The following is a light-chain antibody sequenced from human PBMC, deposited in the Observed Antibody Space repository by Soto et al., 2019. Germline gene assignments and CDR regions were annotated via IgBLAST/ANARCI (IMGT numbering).Light chain of an antibody. CDR2: RNN. Sequence: QSVLTQPPSASGTPGQRVTISCSGSSSNIGSNYVYWYQQLPGTAPKLLIYRNNHRPSGVPDRFSGSKSGTSASLAISGLRSEDEDDYYCAAWADSLSGWVFGGGTKLTVL. CDR1: SSNIGSNY. CDR3: AAWADSLSGWV. V-gene: IGLV1-47*01. J-gene: IGLJ3*02.